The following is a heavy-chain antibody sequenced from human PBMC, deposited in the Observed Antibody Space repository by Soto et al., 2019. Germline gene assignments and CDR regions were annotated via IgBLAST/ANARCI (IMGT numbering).Heavy chain of an antibody. Sequence: ASVKVSCKVSGYTLTELSMHWVRQAPGKGLEWMGGFDPEDGETIYAQKFQGRVTMTEDTSTDTAYMELSSLRSEDTAVYYCTHLWPAGNNQDPKDYWGQGTLVTVSS. CDR3: THLWPAGNNQDPKDY. CDR2: FDPEDGET. V-gene: IGHV1-24*01. CDR1: GYTLTELS. D-gene: IGHD6-19*01. J-gene: IGHJ4*02.